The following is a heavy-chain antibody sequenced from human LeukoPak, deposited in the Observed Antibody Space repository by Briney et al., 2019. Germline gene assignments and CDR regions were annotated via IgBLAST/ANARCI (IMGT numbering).Heavy chain of an antibody. CDR3: ARGLPGNWFDP. D-gene: IGHD4-11*01. J-gene: IGHJ5*02. CDR1: GFTFSTYW. Sequence: GGSLRLSCAASGFTFSTYWIHWVRQAPGKGLVWVSRINTEGSRSTYADSVRGRFTISRDNAKNTLYLQMNSLRVEDTAVYYCARGLPGNWFDPWGQGTLVTVSS. CDR2: INTEGSRS. V-gene: IGHV3-74*01.